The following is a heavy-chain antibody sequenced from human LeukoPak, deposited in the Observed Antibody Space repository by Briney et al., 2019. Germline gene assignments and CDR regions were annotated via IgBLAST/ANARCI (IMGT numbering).Heavy chain of an antibody. CDR1: GGSFSGYY. D-gene: IGHD2-15*01. V-gene: IGHV4-34*01. J-gene: IGHJ3*02. Sequence: SETLSLTCAVYGGSFSGYYWSWIRQPPGKGLEWIGEINHSGSTNYNPSLKSRVTISVDTSKNQFSLKLSSVTAADTAVYYCARGRDIVVVVAVPSGDAFDIWGQGTMVTVSS. CDR2: INHSGST. CDR3: ARGRDIVVVVAVPSGDAFDI.